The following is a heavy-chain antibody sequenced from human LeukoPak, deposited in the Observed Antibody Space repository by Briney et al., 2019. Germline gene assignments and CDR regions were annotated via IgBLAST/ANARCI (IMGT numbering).Heavy chain of an antibody. CDR2: IDHRGVS. Sequence: SETLSLTCAVRGESFSAYFWSWIRQVPGKGLEWIGEIDHRGVSTSNPSLKSRATMLVDTSNNHFSLSLTSVTAADTATYYCASRSLTLAAARCFDDWGQGTVVTVSS. CDR1: GESFSAYF. D-gene: IGHD2-15*01. J-gene: IGHJ4*03. V-gene: IGHV4-34*01. CDR3: ASRSLTLAAARCFDD.